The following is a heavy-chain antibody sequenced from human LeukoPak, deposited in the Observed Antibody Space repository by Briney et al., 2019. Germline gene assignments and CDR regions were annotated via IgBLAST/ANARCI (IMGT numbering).Heavy chain of an antibody. V-gene: IGHV3-23*01. D-gene: IGHD3-22*01. CDR1: GFTFSNYD. CDR2: ISGGGPST. J-gene: IGHJ4*02. CDR3: AKRRYYDNSGYCFEY. Sequence: GGSLRLSCVASGFTFSNYDMSWVRQAPGKGLEWVSLISGGGPSTYYTDSVKGRFTISRDNSKNTLYLQMDSLSAEDTAVYYCAKRRYYDNSGYCFEYWGQGTLVTVSS.